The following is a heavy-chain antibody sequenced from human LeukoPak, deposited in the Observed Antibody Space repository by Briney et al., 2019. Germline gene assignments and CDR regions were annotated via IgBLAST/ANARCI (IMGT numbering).Heavy chain of an antibody. V-gene: IGHV3-23*01. J-gene: IGHJ4*02. CDR3: AKIGFPTTVLTPGTVW. CDR2: ISNSGGST. D-gene: IGHD4-23*01. Sequence: GGSLRLSCAASGFTFTTYSLTWVRQAPGKGLEWVSAISNSGGSTHYADSVKGRFTISRDNSKSTLYLQMSSLRAEDTAVYYCAKIGFPTTVLTPGTVWWGQGALVTVSS. CDR1: GFTFTTYS.